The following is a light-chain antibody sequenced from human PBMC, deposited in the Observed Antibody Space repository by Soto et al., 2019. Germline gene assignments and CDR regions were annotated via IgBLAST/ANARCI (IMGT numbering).Light chain of an antibody. V-gene: IGKV3-11*01. CDR3: QQRSNFLT. CDR1: QSVGSS. J-gene: IGKJ4*01. Sequence: IGLKHSAATLSLSPGDRATLSFRASQSVGSSVGWYQQTPRQARRLLIYDASNTATGLPARFSGSGSGTDFPLTISSLAPEDFAVYYCQQRSNFLTFGGGTNVDIK. CDR2: DAS.